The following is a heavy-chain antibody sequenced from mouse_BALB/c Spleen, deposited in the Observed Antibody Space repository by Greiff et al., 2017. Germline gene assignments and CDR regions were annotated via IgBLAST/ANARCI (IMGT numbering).Heavy chain of an antibody. CDR2: ISSGGST. D-gene: IGHD1-1*01. CDR3: ARGPYYYGSSDY. J-gene: IGHJ2*01. Sequence: EVQGVESGGDLVKPGGSLKLSCAASGFTFSSYAMSWVRQTPEKRLEWVASISSGGSTYYPDSVKGRFTISRDNARNILYLQMSSLRSEDTAMYYCARGPYYYGSSDYWGQGTTLTVSS. CDR1: GFTFSSYA. V-gene: IGHV5-6-5*01.